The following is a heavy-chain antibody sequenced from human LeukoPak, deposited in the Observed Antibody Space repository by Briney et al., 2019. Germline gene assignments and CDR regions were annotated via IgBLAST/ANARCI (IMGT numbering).Heavy chain of an antibody. D-gene: IGHD5-18*01. Sequence: GGSLSLSCAASGFTLTTYAMTWVGEAPGQGLEWVSSISGSGGTYYADSVKGRFTISRDNSKNTLYLQMNSLRAEDTAVYYCARLYSNSDFWGQGTLVTVSS. CDR3: ARLYSNSDF. CDR2: ISGSGGT. CDR1: GFTLTTYA. V-gene: IGHV3-23*01. J-gene: IGHJ4*02.